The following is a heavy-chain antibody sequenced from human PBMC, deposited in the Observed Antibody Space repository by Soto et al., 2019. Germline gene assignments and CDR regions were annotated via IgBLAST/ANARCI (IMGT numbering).Heavy chain of an antibody. Sequence: QVQLVESGGGVVQPGRSLRLSCAASGFTFSSYGMHWVRQAPGKGLEWVAVIAFDGSDKNYVDTVKGRFTVSRDNSKNTLYLEMNSLRGGDTAVYYWAKVSDILTGYLRGYFDYWGQGTVVTVSS. V-gene: IGHV3-30*18. J-gene: IGHJ4*02. CDR1: GFTFSSYG. CDR3: AKVSDILTGYLRGYFDY. D-gene: IGHD3-9*01. CDR2: IAFDGSDK.